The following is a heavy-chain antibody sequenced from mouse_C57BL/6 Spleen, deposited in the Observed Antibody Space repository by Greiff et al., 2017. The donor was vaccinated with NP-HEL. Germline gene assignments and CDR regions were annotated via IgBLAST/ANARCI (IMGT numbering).Heavy chain of an antibody. D-gene: IGHD2-4*01. Sequence: VHLVESGAELARPGASVKLSCKASGYTFTSYGISWVKQRTGQGLEWIGEIYPRSGNTYYNEKFKGKATLTADKSSSTAYMELRSLTSEDSAVYFCARSYYDSPFDYWGQGTTLTVSS. J-gene: IGHJ2*01. V-gene: IGHV1-81*01. CDR1: GYTFTSYG. CDR2: IYPRSGNT. CDR3: ARSYYDSPFDY.